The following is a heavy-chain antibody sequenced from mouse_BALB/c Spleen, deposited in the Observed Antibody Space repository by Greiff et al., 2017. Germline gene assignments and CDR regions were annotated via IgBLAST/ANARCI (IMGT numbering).Heavy chain of an antibody. Sequence: VQLQQSGAELVKPGASVKLSCTASGFNIKDTYMHWVKQRPEQGLEWIGRIDPANGNTKYDPKFQGKATITADTSSNTAYLQLSSLTSEDTAVYYCARSSMITPFDYWGQGTTLTVSS. V-gene: IGHV14-3*02. D-gene: IGHD2-4*01. CDR3: ARSSMITPFDY. J-gene: IGHJ2*01. CDR1: GFNIKDTY. CDR2: IDPANGNT.